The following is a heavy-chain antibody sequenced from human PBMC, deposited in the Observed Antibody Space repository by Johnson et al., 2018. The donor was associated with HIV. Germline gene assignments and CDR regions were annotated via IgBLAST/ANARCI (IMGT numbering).Heavy chain of an antibody. CDR3: AKDSRYYYDSSGYVSDAFDI. D-gene: IGHD3-22*01. V-gene: IGHV3-13*01. CDR2: IGTAGCT. CDR1: GITFNSYD. Sequence: EVQLVESGGGLVQPGGSLRISCAASGITFNSYDLQWVRQATGKGLEWVSAIGTAGCTYYPGPVKGRFPISRGNAKNSLYLQMNSLRAEDTAVYYCAKDSRYYYDSSGYVSDAFDIWGHGTMVTVSS. J-gene: IGHJ3*02.